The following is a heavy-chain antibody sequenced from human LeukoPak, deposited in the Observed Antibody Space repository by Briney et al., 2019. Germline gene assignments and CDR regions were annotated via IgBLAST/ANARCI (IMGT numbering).Heavy chain of an antibody. CDR3: ARVDGSPDY. CDR2: INPNSGKT. V-gene: IGHV1-8*03. Sequence: GASVKVSCKASGYTFTTLDINWVRQATGQGPEWMGWINPNSGKTGYAQKFQGRVTISRDTSISTAYMELTSLRSEDTAVYYCARVDGSPDYWGQGTLVTVSS. D-gene: IGHD3-22*01. CDR1: GYTFTTLD. J-gene: IGHJ4*02.